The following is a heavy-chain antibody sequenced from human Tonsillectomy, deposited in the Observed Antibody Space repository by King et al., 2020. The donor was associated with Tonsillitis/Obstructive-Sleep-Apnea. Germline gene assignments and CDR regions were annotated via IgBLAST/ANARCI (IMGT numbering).Heavy chain of an antibody. J-gene: IGHJ4*02. CDR3: AKYDEDIVVVVAASFDY. D-gene: IGHD2-15*01. CDR2: ISGSGGST. CDR1: GFTFSSYA. Sequence: VQLVESGGGLVQPGGSLRLSCAASGFTFSSYAMSWVRQAPGKGLEWGSAISGSGGSTYYADSVKGRFTISRDNSKNTLYLQMNSLRAEDTAVYYCAKYDEDIVVVVAASFDYWGQGTLVTVSS. V-gene: IGHV3-23*04.